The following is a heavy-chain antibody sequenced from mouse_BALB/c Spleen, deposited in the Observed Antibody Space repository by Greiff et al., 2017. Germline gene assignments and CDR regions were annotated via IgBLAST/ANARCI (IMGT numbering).Heavy chain of an antibody. CDR2: ISNGGGST. CDR1: GFTFSSYT. Sequence: EVKVVESGGGLVQPGGSLKLSCAASGFTFSSYTMSWVRQTPEKRLEWVAYISNGGGSTYYPDTVKGRFTISRDNAKNTLYLQMSSLKSEDTAMYYCARGTTRRAMDYWGQGTSVTVSS. D-gene: IGHD2-14*01. CDR3: ARGTTRRAMDY. V-gene: IGHV5-12-2*01. J-gene: IGHJ4*01.